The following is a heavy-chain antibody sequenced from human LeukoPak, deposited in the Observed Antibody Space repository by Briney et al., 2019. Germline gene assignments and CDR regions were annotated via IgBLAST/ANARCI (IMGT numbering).Heavy chain of an antibody. V-gene: IGHV1-18*01. CDR2: ISAYNGNT. CDR1: GYTFTSYG. CDR3: ARVASLHSSSYSWFDP. Sequence: ASVKVSCKASGYTFTSYGISWVRQAPGQGLEWMGWISAYNGNTNYAQKLQGRVTMTTDTSTSTAYMELRSLRSDDTAVYYCARVASLHSSSYSWFDPWGQGTLVTVSS. D-gene: IGHD6-6*01. J-gene: IGHJ5*02.